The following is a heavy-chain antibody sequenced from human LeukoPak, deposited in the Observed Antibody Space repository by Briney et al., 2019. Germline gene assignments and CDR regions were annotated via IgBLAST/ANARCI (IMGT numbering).Heavy chain of an antibody. CDR1: GFXFSSYG. Sequence: PGGSLRLSCAASGFXFSSYGIHWVRQAPGKGLEWVAVISYDGSNKYYADSVKGRFTISRDNSKNTLYLQVNSLRAEDTAVYYCAKDQIRSSGLRSSPDLTYYYYGMDVWGQGTTVTVSS. CDR2: ISYDGSNK. J-gene: IGHJ6*02. V-gene: IGHV3-30*18. D-gene: IGHD3-22*01. CDR3: AKDQIRSSGLRSSPDLTYYYYGMDV.